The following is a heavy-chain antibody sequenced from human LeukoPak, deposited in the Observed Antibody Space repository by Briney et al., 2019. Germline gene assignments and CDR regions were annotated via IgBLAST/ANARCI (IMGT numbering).Heavy chain of an antibody. CDR3: ASSGSGSYYNPPDY. J-gene: IGHJ4*02. D-gene: IGHD3-10*01. CDR1: GFTFSDYY. V-gene: IGHV3-11*04. Sequence: GGSLRLSCAASGFTFSDYYMSWIRQAPGKGLEWASYISSSGSTIYYADSVKGRFTISRDNSKNTLYLQMNSLRAEDTAVYYCASSGSGSYYNPPDYWGQGTLVTVSS. CDR2: ISSSGSTI.